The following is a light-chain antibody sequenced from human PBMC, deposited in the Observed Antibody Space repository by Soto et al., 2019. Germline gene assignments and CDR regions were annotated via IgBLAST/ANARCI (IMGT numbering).Light chain of an antibody. V-gene: IGKV3-11*01. CDR3: QQRSNWPPIT. CDR1: QSVSSY. J-gene: IGKJ5*01. Sequence: EIVLTQSPGTLSLSPGERATLSCRASQSVSSYLAWYQQKPGQAPRLLMYDVSNRATGIPARFSGSGSGTDFTLTISSLEPEDFAVYYCQQRSNWPPITFGQGTRLENK. CDR2: DVS.